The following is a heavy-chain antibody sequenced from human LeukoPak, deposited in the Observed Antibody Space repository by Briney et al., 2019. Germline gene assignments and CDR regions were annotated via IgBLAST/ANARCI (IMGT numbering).Heavy chain of an antibody. CDR1: GFTFGDYA. D-gene: IGHD6-13*01. Sequence: GGSLRLSCTTSGFTFGDYAMSWVRQAPGKGLEWVGFIRSKTYGGTTEYAASVTGRFTISRDDSKNIAYLQMNSLKTEDTAVYYCATGYSSTWYYFDYWGQGTLVTVSS. CDR3: ATGYSSTWYYFDY. V-gene: IGHV3-49*04. J-gene: IGHJ4*02. CDR2: IRSKTYGGTT.